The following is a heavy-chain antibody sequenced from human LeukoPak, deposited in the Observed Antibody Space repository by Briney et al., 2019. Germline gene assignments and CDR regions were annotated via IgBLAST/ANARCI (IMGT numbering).Heavy chain of an antibody. V-gene: IGHV1-18*01. CDR1: GGTFSSYA. J-gene: IGHJ4*02. Sequence: GSSVKVSCKASGGTFSSYAISWVRQAPGQGLEWMGWISAYNGNTNYAQKLQGRVTMTTDTSTSTAYMELRSLRSDDTAVYYCARSSLNSGSYPGDYWGQGTLVTVSS. D-gene: IGHD1-26*01. CDR3: ARSSLNSGSYPGDY. CDR2: ISAYNGNT.